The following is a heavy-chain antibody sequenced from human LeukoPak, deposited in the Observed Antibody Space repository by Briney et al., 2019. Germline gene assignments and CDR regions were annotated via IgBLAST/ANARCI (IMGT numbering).Heavy chain of an antibody. CDR3: ARGARMGGYYHYYYYYMDV. V-gene: IGHV3-30*02. CDR1: GFTFSSYG. D-gene: IGHD3-22*01. CDR2: IRYDGSNK. Sequence: GGSLRLSCAASGFTFSSYGMHWVRQAPGKGLEWVAFIRYDGSNKYYADSVKGRFTISRDNSKNTLYLQMNSLRAEDTAVYYCARGARMGGYYHYYYYYMDVWGKGTTVTVSS. J-gene: IGHJ6*03.